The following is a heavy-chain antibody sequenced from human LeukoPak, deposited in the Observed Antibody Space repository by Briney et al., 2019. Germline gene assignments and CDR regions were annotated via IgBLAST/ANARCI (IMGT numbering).Heavy chain of an antibody. Sequence: ASVKVSCKSCGYIYTSYGISWVRHASAQALEWMGWISGYNGNTNYAQKLKGRVTMTTDTTTSTAYMERRSLRSDDTAVYYCAGSRSQLVLVPGHWGQGTLVTVSS. CDR1: GYIYTSYG. V-gene: IGHV1-18*01. J-gene: IGHJ4*02. CDR3: AGSRSQLVLVPGH. CDR2: ISGYNGNT. D-gene: IGHD6-6*01.